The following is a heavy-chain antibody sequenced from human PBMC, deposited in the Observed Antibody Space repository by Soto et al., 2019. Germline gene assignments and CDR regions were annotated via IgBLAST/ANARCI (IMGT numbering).Heavy chain of an antibody. CDR3: ARVKCITGTTNDYYYDMDV. D-gene: IGHD1-7*01. CDR2: IIPIFSTA. J-gene: IGHJ6*02. Sequence: SVKVSCKASGGTFSRYAISWVRQAPGHGLEWMGGIIPIFSTANYAQKFQGRVTITADESTSTAYMELSSLRSEDTAVYYCARVKCITGTTNDYYYDMDVWGQGTTVTVSS. V-gene: IGHV1-69*13. CDR1: GGTFSRYA.